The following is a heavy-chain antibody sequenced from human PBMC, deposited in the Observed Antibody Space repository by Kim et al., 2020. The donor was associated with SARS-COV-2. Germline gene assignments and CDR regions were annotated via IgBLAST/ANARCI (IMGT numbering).Heavy chain of an antibody. J-gene: IGHJ4*02. D-gene: IGHD3-10*01. CDR3: ARDPLRITMVRGYYFDY. Sequence: FQGRVTITRDTATSTVYMELSSLRSEDTAVYYCARDPLRITMVRGYYFDYWGQGTLVTVSS. V-gene: IGHV1-46*01.